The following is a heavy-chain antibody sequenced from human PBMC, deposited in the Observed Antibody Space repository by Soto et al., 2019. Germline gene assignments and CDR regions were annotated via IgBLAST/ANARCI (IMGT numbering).Heavy chain of an antibody. CDR2: ITWDGINI. Sequence: PGGSLRLSCTASRFTFGDYTMHWVRQAPGKGLEWVSLITWDGINIEYADSVRGRFTISRDNSKNSLYLQMNGLRHEDTAFYYCAKDGIAWHWGQGTLVTVSS. D-gene: IGHD2-15*01. CDR1: RFTFGDYT. V-gene: IGHV3-43*01. J-gene: IGHJ4*02. CDR3: AKDGIAWH.